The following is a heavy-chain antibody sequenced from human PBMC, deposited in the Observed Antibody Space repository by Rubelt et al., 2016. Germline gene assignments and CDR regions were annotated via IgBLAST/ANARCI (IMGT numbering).Heavy chain of an antibody. J-gene: IGHJ6*02. CDR2: IRPDGNGN. V-gene: IGHV3-7*03. CDR1: GFSFSDYW. CDR3: TWPKYCRYAMDV. D-gene: IGHD2-15*01. Sequence: EVQLVESGGGLVQPGGSLRLSCAASGFSFSDYWVSWVRQAPGKGLEWVANIRPDGNGNDYVDSVRGQFTISRDNAKNSLYLQLNSLRAEDTAVYYCTWPKYCRYAMDVWGQGTTVIVS.